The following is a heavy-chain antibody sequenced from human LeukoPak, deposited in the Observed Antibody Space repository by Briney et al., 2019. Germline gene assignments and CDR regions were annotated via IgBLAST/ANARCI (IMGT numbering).Heavy chain of an antibody. J-gene: IGHJ4*02. CDR3: AKDGYYDSSGYSDY. V-gene: IGHV3-23*01. CDR1: GFTFSSYA. CDR2: ISGSGGST. D-gene: IGHD3-22*01. Sequence: GGPLRLSCAASGFTFSSYAMSWVRQAPGKGLEWVSAISGSGGSTYYADSVKGRFTISRDNSKNTLYLQMNSLRAEDTAVYYCAKDGYYDSSGYSDYWGQGTLVTVFS.